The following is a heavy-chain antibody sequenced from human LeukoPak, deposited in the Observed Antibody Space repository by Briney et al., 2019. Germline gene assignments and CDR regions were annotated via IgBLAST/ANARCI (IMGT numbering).Heavy chain of an antibody. V-gene: IGHV3-33*01. CDR2: IWYDGTNK. CDR1: GFSFSDYG. J-gene: IGHJ4*01. Sequence: PGGSLRLSCAASGFSFSDYGMHWVRQAPGKGLEWVALIWYDGTNKYYADSVKGRFTVSRDNSKNTLFLQMNRLRVEDTAVYYCATSYYDILTGPTELNYWGQGTLVTVSS. CDR3: ATSYYDILTGPTELNY. D-gene: IGHD3-9*01.